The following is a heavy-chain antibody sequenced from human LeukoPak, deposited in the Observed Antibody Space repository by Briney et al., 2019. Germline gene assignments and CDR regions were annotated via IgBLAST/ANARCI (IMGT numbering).Heavy chain of an antibody. CDR1: GYSFTNYW. V-gene: IGHV5-51*01. Sequence: GESLKISCKGSGYSFTNYWIGWVRQMPGKGLDWMGIIYPGVSDTRYSPSFQGQVTISADKSASTAFLQWSSLKASDSAMYYCARSTQQLVAPHFDYWGLGTLVTVSS. CDR3: ARSTQQLVAPHFDY. D-gene: IGHD6-6*01. CDR2: IYPGVSDT. J-gene: IGHJ4*02.